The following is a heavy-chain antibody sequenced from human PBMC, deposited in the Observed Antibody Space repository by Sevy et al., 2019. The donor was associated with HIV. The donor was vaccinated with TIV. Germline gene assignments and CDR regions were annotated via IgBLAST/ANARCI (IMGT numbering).Heavy chain of an antibody. CDR3: ARAWGGYYYAMDV. CDR2: IYYNGRT. V-gene: IGHV4-59*01. CDR1: GDSISGYY. J-gene: IGHJ6*02. D-gene: IGHD2-21*01. Sequence: ETLSLTCTVSGDSISGYYWSWIRQPPGKGLQWIGYIYYNGRTNYNPSLKRRVTISEDTSKNQFSLRLTSVTAADTAVYYCARAWGGYYYAMDVWGQGTTVTVSS.